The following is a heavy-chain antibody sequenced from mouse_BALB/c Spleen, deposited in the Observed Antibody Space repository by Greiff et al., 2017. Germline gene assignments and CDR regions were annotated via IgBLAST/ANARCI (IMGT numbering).Heavy chain of an antibody. J-gene: IGHJ3*01. Sequence: EVQLVESGGGLVKPGGSLKLSCAASGFTFSSYAMSWVRQTPEKRLEWVATISSGGSYTYYPDSVKGRFTISRDNAKNTLYLQMSSLRSEDTAMYYCARRYDYGFAYWGQGTLVTVSA. CDR1: GFTFSSYA. V-gene: IGHV5-9-3*01. CDR3: ARRYDYGFAY. CDR2: ISSGGSYT. D-gene: IGHD2-4*01.